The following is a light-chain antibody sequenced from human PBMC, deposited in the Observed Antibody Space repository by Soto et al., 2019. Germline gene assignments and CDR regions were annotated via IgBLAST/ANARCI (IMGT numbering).Light chain of an antibody. V-gene: IGKV3-11*01. CDR1: QSVSSY. Sequence: EIVLTQSPATLSLSPGEIATLSCSASQSVSSYLAWYQQKPGQAPRLLIYDASNTATGIPARFSGSGSGTDFTLTISSLEPEDFAVYYCQQRSNWPLTFGGGTKVEIK. J-gene: IGKJ4*01. CDR3: QQRSNWPLT. CDR2: DAS.